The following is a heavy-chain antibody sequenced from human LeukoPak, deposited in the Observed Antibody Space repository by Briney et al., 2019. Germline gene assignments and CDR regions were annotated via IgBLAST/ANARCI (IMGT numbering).Heavy chain of an antibody. CDR2: ISGSGGST. CDR1: GFTFSSYA. V-gene: IGHV3-23*01. CDR3: ARDRMRLTSLGRSALDS. D-gene: IGHD4/OR15-4a*01. Sequence: PGGSLRLSCAASGFTFSSYAMSWVRQAPGKGLEWVSAISGSGGSTYYADSVKGRFTISRDNSKNTLYLQMNSLRAEDTAIYYCARDRMRLTSLGRSALDSWGQGILVIVSS. J-gene: IGHJ4*02.